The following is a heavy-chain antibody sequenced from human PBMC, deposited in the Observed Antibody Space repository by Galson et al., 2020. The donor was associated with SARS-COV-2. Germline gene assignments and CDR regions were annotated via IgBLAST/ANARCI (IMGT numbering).Heavy chain of an antibody. D-gene: IGHD3-10*01. Sequence: GGSLRLSCAASGFTFSSFGMHWVRQAPGKGLEWVAFIGYDASTTYYADSVKGRFTISRDNSKNTVFLHMNSLRTEDTAVYNCANLGSGTYPPYYYYYGMDVWGQGTTVAVSS. J-gene: IGHJ6*02. V-gene: IGHV3-30*02. CDR1: GFTFSSFG. CDR3: ANLGSGTYPPYYYYYGMDV. CDR2: IGYDASTT.